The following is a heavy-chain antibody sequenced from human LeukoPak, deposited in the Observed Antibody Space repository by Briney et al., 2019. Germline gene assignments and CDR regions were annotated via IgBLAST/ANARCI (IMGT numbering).Heavy chain of an antibody. D-gene: IGHD3-10*01. CDR2: MNPNSGNA. J-gene: IGHJ6*02. CDR1: GYTFAGYD. CDR3: ARGPILVRGVILADSVGGMDV. V-gene: IGHV1-8*01. Sequence: GASVKVSCKASGYTFAGYDINWVRQATGQGLEWMGWMNPNSGNANSARKFQGRITMTRDTSIDTAYMELSSLRSEDTAVYYCARGPILVRGVILADSVGGMDVWGQGTTVTVSS.